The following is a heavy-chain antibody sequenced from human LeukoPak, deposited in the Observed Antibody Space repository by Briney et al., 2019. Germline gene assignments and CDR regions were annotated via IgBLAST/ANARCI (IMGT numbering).Heavy chain of an antibody. CDR3: AKCWTSDGVCLNFDH. Sequence: QSGGSLRLSCEASGLSFRSYGMSWVRQAPGKGLEWVSGISGSGDNTYYTDSVKGRFTISRDNSKNTLYPQMNSLRVEDTAVYYCAKCWTSDGVCLNFDHWGQGALVTVSS. CDR2: ISGSGDNT. J-gene: IGHJ4*02. D-gene: IGHD2-8*01. V-gene: IGHV3-23*01. CDR1: GLSFRSYG.